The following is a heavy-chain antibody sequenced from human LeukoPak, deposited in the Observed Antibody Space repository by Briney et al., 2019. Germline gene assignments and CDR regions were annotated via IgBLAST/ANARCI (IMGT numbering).Heavy chain of an antibody. CDR3: ARGTTAMEPPYYYYYYMDV. CDR2: ISSSSSYI. V-gene: IGHV3-21*01. D-gene: IGHD5-18*01. J-gene: IGHJ6*03. CDR1: GFTFSSYS. Sequence: PGGSLRLSCAASGFTFSSYSMNWVRQAPGKGLEWVSSISSSSSYIYYADSVKGRFTISRDNAKNSLYLQMNSLRAEDTAVYYCARGTTAMEPPYYYYYYMDVWGKGTTVTISS.